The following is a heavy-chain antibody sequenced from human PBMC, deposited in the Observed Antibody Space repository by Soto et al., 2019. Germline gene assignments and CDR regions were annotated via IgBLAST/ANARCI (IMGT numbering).Heavy chain of an antibody. Sequence: PSGTXSLTGTVSVVSSIIYDFIWIRHPAGKGLELIGRIYTSGSTNYNPSLKSRVTMSVDTSKNQFSLKLSSVTAADTAVYYCARDHFTIYSGRPSEHQIFEYWGQGTLV. D-gene: IGHD1-26*01. CDR3: ARDHFTIYSGRPSEHQIFEY. CDR2: IYTSGST. CDR1: VVSSIIYD. V-gene: IGHV4-4*07. J-gene: IGHJ4*02.